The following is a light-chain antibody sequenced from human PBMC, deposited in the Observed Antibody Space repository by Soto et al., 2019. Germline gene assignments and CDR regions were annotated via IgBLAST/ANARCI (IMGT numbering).Light chain of an antibody. J-gene: IGKJ3*01. V-gene: IGKV3-20*01. CDR2: AAS. CDR1: QSVTSSL. Sequence: EIVLTQSPGTLSLSPGERATLSCRASQSVTSSLLAWYQQTDGQAPRLLIYAASTRATGIPDRISGSGSGTDFTLSISRLEPEDFAMYYCHQYGNSPSTFGPGTKVDIK. CDR3: HQYGNSPST.